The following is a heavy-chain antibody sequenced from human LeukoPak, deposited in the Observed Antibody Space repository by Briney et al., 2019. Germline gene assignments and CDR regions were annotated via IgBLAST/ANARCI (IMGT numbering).Heavy chain of an antibody. CDR1: GGSINSYY. CDR2: IYYSGST. CDR3: AREGKEVRGWSRNYFDY. D-gene: IGHD6-19*01. Sequence: SETLSLTCTVSGGSINSYYWSWIRQPPGKGLEWIGYIYYSGSTNYNPSLKSRVTISVDTSKNQFSLKLSSVTAADTAVYYCAREGKEVRGWSRNYFDYWGQGTLVTVSS. J-gene: IGHJ4*02. V-gene: IGHV4-59*01.